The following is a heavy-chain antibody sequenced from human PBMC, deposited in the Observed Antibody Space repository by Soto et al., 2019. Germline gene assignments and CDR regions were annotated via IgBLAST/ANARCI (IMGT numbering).Heavy chain of an antibody. Sequence: ASVKVSCKASGYTFPSYYMHWVRQAPGQGLEWMGIINPSVGSTSYAQKFQGRVTMTRDTSTSTVYMELSRLRSDDTAVYYCARDNDYYGMDVWGQGTTVTVSS. CDR3: ARDNDYYGMDV. CDR1: GYTFPSYY. CDR2: INPSVGST. J-gene: IGHJ6*02. V-gene: IGHV1-46*01.